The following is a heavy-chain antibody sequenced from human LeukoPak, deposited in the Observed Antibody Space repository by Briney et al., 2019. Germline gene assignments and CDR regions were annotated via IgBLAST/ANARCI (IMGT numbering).Heavy chain of an antibody. CDR1: GYTFTGYY. CDR2: INPNTGGT. D-gene: IGHD1-26*01. J-gene: IGHJ4*02. Sequence: ASVKVSCKASGYTFTGYYMHWVRQAPGQGPEWMGWINPNTGGTKYAQNFQGRVTMTRDTSISTAYMELSRLRSDDTAVYYCARGPQWGYDYWGQGTLVTVSS. V-gene: IGHV1-2*02. CDR3: ARGPQWGYDY.